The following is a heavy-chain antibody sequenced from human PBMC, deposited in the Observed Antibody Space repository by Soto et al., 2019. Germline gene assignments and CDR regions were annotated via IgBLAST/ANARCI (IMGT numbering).Heavy chain of an antibody. V-gene: IGHV3-64D*08. CDR3: VKQQQLAYFDY. CDR2: ISSNGGST. Sequence: PGGSLRLSCSASGFTFSSYAMHWVRQAPGKGLEYVSAISSNGGSTYYADSVKGRFTISRDNSKNTLYLQMSSLRAEDTAVYYCVKQQQLAYFDYWGQGTLVTVSS. CDR1: GFTFSSYA. D-gene: IGHD6-13*01. J-gene: IGHJ4*02.